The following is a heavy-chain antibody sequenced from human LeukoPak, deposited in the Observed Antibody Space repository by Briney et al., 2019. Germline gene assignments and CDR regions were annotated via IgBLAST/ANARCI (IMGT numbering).Heavy chain of an antibody. CDR2: IYPGDSGT. Sequence: GESLKISCKGSGYSFTSYWIGWVRQMPGKGLEWMGIIYPGDSGTRYSPSFQGQVTISADKSISTAYLQWSSLKASDTAMYYCARRQTPDYGDPWGAFDIWGQGTMVTVSS. V-gene: IGHV5-51*01. D-gene: IGHD4-17*01. J-gene: IGHJ3*02. CDR3: ARRQTPDYGDPWGAFDI. CDR1: GYSFTSYW.